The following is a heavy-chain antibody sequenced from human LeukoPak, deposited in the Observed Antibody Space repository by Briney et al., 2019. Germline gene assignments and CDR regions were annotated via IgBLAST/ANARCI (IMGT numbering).Heavy chain of an antibody. J-gene: IGHJ6*04. CDR3: ARLSYYYGSGRRRGREDV. D-gene: IGHD3-10*01. V-gene: IGHV4-34*01. Sequence: SGGSLRLSCAASGFTFSSYGMSWVRQPPGKGLEWSGEINHSRSTNYNPSLKSRVTISVDTSKNQFSLKLSSVTAADTAVYYCARLSYYYGSGRRRGREDVWGKGTTVTISS. CDR2: INHSRST. CDR1: GFTFSSYG.